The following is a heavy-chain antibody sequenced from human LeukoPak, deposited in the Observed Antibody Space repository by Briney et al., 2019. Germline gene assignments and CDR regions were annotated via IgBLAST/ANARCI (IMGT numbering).Heavy chain of an antibody. CDR1: GGSISYYF. CDR2: IYYSGTT. Sequence: SETLSLTCTVSGGSISYYFWSWFRQPPGKGLEWIGYIYYSGTTNYNPSLKSRVTISVDTSKNQFSLKLSSVTAADTAVYYCAREYYYDSSGYTFDYWGQGTLVTVSS. J-gene: IGHJ4*02. V-gene: IGHV4-59*12. D-gene: IGHD3-22*01. CDR3: AREYYYDSSGYTFDY.